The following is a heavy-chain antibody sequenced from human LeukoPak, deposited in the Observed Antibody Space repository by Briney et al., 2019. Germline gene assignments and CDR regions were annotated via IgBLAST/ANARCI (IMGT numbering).Heavy chain of an antibody. CDR2: ISSKGVST. CDR1: GFTISLYA. CDR3: VKGGQYSSSSHFDY. V-gene: IGHV3-64D*09. D-gene: IGHD6-6*01. Sequence: PGGSLRLSCSASGFTISLYAMHWVRQAPGKGLEYVSGISSKGVSTYYADSVKGRFTISRDNSKDTMFLQMSSLRPEDTAVYYWVKGGQYSSSSHFDYWGQGTLVTVSS. J-gene: IGHJ4*02.